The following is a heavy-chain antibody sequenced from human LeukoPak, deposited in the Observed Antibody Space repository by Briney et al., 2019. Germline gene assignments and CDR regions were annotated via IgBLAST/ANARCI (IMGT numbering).Heavy chain of an antibody. V-gene: IGHV3-23*01. Sequence: GGSLRLSCAASGFTFSNYSMSWVRQAPGKGLEWVSAISGTGGSTYYADSVKGRFIISRDNSKNTLYLQMNSLRAEDTAVYYCAKPPDCSGGSCYYYGMDVWGQGTTVTVSS. D-gene: IGHD2-15*01. CDR3: AKPPDCSGGSCYYYGMDV. CDR1: GFTFSNYS. CDR2: ISGTGGST. J-gene: IGHJ6*02.